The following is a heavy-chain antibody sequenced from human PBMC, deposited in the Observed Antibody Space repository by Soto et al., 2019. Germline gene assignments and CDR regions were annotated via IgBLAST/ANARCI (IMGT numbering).Heavy chain of an antibody. CDR2: IYHIGNT. D-gene: IGHD1-7*01. Sequence: QLQLQESGSGLVKPSQTLSLTCAVSGGSISSGGYSWNWIRQPPGKGLEWIGYIYHIGNTYYNPSLKSQVTISVDRSKNRFSLKLSSVTAADTAVYYCAREDGTTVRYFDLWGRGTLVTVSS. CDR1: GGSISSGGYS. CDR3: AREDGTTVRYFDL. J-gene: IGHJ2*01. V-gene: IGHV4-30-2*01.